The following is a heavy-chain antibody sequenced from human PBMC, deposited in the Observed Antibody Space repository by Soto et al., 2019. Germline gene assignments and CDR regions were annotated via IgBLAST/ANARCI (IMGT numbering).Heavy chain of an antibody. CDR2: INHSGST. CDR1: GGSFSPYF. Sequence: QVQLQQWGAGLLKPSETLSLTCAVYGGSFSPYFWSWIRQPPGKGLEWIGEINHSGSTNYTPSLPRRVTLSGDTSKNQVALMLTSVTAADTAVYYCARLARGWKYYFFDCWGRGTPVTVAS. CDR3: ARLARGWKYYFFDC. V-gene: IGHV4-34*01. D-gene: IGHD1-7*01. J-gene: IGHJ2*01.